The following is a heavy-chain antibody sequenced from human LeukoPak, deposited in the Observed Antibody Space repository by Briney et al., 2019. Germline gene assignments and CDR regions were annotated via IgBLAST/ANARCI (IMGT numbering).Heavy chain of an antibody. CDR2: IYTSGST. Sequence: SETLSLTCTVSGGSISSGGYYWSWIRQPAGKGLEWIGRIYTSGSTNYNPSLKSRVTMSVDTSKYQFSLKLSSVTAADTAVYYCARDLSRGSHYYFDYWGQGTLVTVSS. V-gene: IGHV4-61*02. D-gene: IGHD1-26*01. J-gene: IGHJ4*02. CDR1: GGSISSGGYY. CDR3: ARDLSRGSHYYFDY.